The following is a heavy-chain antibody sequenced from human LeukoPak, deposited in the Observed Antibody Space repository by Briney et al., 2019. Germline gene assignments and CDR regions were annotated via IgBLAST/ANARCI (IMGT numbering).Heavy chain of an antibody. J-gene: IGHJ4*02. CDR2: ISGSGGST. V-gene: IGHV3-23*01. CDR1: GFTFSSYA. Sequence: GGSLRLSCAASGFTFSSYAMSWVRQAPGKGLEWVSAISGSGGSTYYADSVKGRFTISRDNSKNTLYLQMNSLRAEDTAVYYCAKGKDIAATGTSPFDYWGQGTLVTVSS. CDR3: AKGKDIAATGTSPFDY. D-gene: IGHD6-13*01.